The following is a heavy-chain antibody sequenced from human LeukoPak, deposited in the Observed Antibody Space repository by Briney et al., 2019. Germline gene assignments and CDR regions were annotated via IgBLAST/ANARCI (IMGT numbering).Heavy chain of an antibody. D-gene: IGHD2-2*01. J-gene: IGHJ6*02. CDR1: GFTFSYYS. CDR2: ISTSSSYM. CDR3: ARDRGCSSTSCSFNGMDV. Sequence: GGSLRLSCAASGFTFSYYSMNWVRRAPGKGLEWVSSISTSSSYMYYADSVKGRFTISRDNAKNSLYLQMNSLRAEDTAVYYCARDRGCSSTSCSFNGMDVWGQGTTVTVSS. V-gene: IGHV3-21*01.